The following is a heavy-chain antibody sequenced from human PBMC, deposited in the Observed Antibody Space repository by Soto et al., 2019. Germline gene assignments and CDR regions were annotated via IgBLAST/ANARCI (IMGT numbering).Heavy chain of an antibody. CDR1: GYTFTGYY. CDR3: ARASMVRGEGMDWFDP. J-gene: IGHJ5*02. Sequence: QVQLVQSGAEVKKPGASVKVSCKASGYTFTGYYMHWVRQAPGQGLEWMGWINPNSGGTNYAQKFQGRVTMTRDTSISTAYMELSRLRSDETAVYYCARASMVRGEGMDWFDPWGQGPLVTVSS. D-gene: IGHD3-10*01. V-gene: IGHV1-2*02. CDR2: INPNSGGT.